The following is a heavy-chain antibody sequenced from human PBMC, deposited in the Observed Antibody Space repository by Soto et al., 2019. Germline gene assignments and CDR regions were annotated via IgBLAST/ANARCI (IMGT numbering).Heavy chain of an antibody. CDR2: IYYSGST. Sequence: SETLSLTCTVSGGSISSGGYYWSWIRQHPGKGLEWIGYIYYSGSTYYNPSLKSRVTISVDTSKNQFSLKLSSVTAADTAVYYCASQGVYYDSSGYYYRYYFDYWGQGTLVTVSS. V-gene: IGHV4-31*03. J-gene: IGHJ4*02. CDR3: ASQGVYYDSSGYYYRYYFDY. CDR1: GGSISSGGYY. D-gene: IGHD3-22*01.